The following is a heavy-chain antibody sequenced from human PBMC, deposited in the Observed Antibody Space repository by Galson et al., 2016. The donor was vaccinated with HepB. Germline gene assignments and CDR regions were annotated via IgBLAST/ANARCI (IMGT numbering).Heavy chain of an antibody. CDR1: GDSVSSNSAT. Sequence: CAISGDSVSSNSATWNWIRQSPSRGLKWLGRTYYRSKWYNDYALSVKSRITINPGTSKNQFSLQLNSVTPEDTAVYYCARVRSGYSGYANPYYYGMDVWGQGTTVTVSS. J-gene: IGHJ6*02. CDR3: ARVRSGYSGYANPYYYGMDV. CDR2: TYYRSKWYN. D-gene: IGHD5-12*01. V-gene: IGHV6-1*01.